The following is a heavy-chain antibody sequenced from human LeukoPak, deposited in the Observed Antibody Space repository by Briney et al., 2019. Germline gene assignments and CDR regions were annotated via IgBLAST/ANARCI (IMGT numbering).Heavy chain of an antibody. Sequence: PGGSLRLSCAASGFTFGSYDMHWVRQATGKGLEWVSAIGTAGDTYYPGSVKGRFTIPRENAKNSLYLQMNSLRAGDTAVYYCARGVEYYDFWSGYSDLYYFDYWGQGTLVTVSS. J-gene: IGHJ4*02. V-gene: IGHV3-13*01. CDR1: GFTFGSYD. CDR2: IGTAGDT. CDR3: ARGVEYYDFWSGYSDLYYFDY. D-gene: IGHD3-3*01.